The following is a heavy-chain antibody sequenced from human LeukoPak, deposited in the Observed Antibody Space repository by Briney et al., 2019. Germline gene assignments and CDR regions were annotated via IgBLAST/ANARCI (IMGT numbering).Heavy chain of an antibody. J-gene: IGHJ5*02. Sequence: SETLSLTCAVYGGSFSGYYWSWIRQPPGKGLEWIGEINHSGSTNYNPSLKSRVTISVDTSKNQFSLKLSSVTAADTAVYYCARATYYYDSSGYYPLNWFDPWAREPWSPSPQ. CDR2: INHSGST. D-gene: IGHD3-22*01. CDR3: ARATYYYDSSGYYPLNWFDP. V-gene: IGHV4-34*01. CDR1: GGSFSGYY.